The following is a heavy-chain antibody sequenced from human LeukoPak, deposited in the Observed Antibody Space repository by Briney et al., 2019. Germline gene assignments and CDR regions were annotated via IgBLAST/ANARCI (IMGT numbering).Heavy chain of an antibody. V-gene: IGHV4-4*07. CDR2: FSTRGYT. D-gene: IGHD1-26*01. Sequence: PSETLSLTCNVSGDSISDYFWSWTRQPAGKGLEWIGRFSTRGYTTYNPSLQSRLTISVDKSKNQFSLKLTSVTAADTAVYYCAVGFIRDAFHIWGQGTVVTVSS. CDR3: AVGFIRDAFHI. J-gene: IGHJ3*02. CDR1: GDSISDYF.